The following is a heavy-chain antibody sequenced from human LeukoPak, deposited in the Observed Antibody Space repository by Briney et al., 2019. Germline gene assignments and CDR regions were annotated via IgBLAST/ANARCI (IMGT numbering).Heavy chain of an antibody. CDR3: AKDSTIFGVVTIDAFDI. V-gene: IGHV3-30*02. Sequence: GGSLRLSCAASGFTFSSYGMHWVRQAPGKGLEWVAFIRYDGSNKYYADSVKGRFTISRDNSKNTLYLQMNSLRAEDTAVYYCAKDSTIFGVVTIDAFDIWGQGTMVTVSS. D-gene: IGHD3-3*01. J-gene: IGHJ3*02. CDR2: IRYDGSNK. CDR1: GFTFSSYG.